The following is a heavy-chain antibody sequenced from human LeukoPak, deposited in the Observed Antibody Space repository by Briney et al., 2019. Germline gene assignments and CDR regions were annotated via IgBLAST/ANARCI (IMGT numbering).Heavy chain of an antibody. D-gene: IGHD5-24*01. CDR3: ARRLEALDAFDV. Sequence: GGSLRLSCAASGFTFDDYGMSWVRQAPGKGLEWVAGINWNGGSTGYADSVKGRFTISRDNAKNSLYLQMNSLGAEDTALYYCARRLEALDAFDVWGLGTMVTLSS. V-gene: IGHV3-20*04. J-gene: IGHJ3*01. CDR2: INWNGGST. CDR1: GFTFDDYG.